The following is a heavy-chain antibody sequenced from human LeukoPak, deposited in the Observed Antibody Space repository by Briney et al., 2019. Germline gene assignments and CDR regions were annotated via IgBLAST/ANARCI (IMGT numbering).Heavy chain of an antibody. J-gene: IGHJ4*02. V-gene: IGHV3-53*01. Sequence: GGSLRLSCAASGFTVSSNYMNWVRQAPGKGLEWVSVIYSGGTAYYADSVKGRFTISRDNSENTLYLQMKSLRAEDTAVYYCARGDGYNFFDYWGQGTLVTVSS. CDR1: GFTVSSNY. D-gene: IGHD5-24*01. CDR2: IYSGGTA. CDR3: ARGDGYNFFDY.